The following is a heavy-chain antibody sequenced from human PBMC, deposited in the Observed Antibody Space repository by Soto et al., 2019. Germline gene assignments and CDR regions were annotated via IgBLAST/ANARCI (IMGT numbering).Heavy chain of an antibody. D-gene: IGHD3-3*01. CDR3: ARAYYDFWSGSPPTNYYYYYGMDV. V-gene: IGHV1-69*13. CDR1: GGTFSSYA. Sequence: SVKVSCKASGGTFSSYAISWVRQAPGQGLEWMGGIIPIFGTANYAQKFQGRVTITADESTSTAYMELSSLRSEDTAVYYCARAYYDFWSGSPPTNYYYYYGMDVWGQGTTVTVSS. CDR2: IIPIFGTA. J-gene: IGHJ6*02.